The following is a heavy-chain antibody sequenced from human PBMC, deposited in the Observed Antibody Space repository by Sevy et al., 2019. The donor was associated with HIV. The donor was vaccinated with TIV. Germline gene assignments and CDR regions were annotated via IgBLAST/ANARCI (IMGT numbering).Heavy chain of an antibody. CDR3: AKENYYGSGSYYNSGEFDP. Sequence: GGSLRLSCVASGFTFSSYAMSWVRQAPGKGLEWVSAISGSGGSTYYADSVKGRFTISRDNSKNTLYLQMNSLRAKDTAVYYCAKENYYGSGSYYNSGEFDPWGQGTLVTVSS. D-gene: IGHD3-10*01. CDR2: ISGSGGST. J-gene: IGHJ5*02. V-gene: IGHV3-23*01. CDR1: GFTFSSYA.